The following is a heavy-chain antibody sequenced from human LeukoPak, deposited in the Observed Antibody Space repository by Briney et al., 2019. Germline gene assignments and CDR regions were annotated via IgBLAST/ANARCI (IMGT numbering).Heavy chain of an antibody. CDR3: AREYYGSGSYYNVGY. CDR1: GFTFDDYG. CDR2: INWNGGRT. J-gene: IGHJ4*02. D-gene: IGHD3-10*01. V-gene: IGHV3-20*04. Sequence: RSGGSLRLSCAASGFTFDDYGMSWVRQAPGKGLEWVSGINWNGGRTGYADSVKGRFTISRDNAKKSLYVQMNSLRAEDTALYYCAREYYGSGSYYNVGYWGQGTLVTVSS.